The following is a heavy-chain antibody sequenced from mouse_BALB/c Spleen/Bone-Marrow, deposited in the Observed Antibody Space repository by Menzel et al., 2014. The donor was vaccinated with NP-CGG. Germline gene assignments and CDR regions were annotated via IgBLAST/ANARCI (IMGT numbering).Heavy chain of an antibody. Sequence: VQLQQSGPELVKPGASVKMSCKASGYTFTSYYIHWVKQRPGQGLEWIGWIYPGDGSTKCNEKFKGKTTLTADKSSSTAYMLLSSLTSEDSAIYFSARSQGNYFDYWGQGTTLTVSS. CDR3: ARSQGNYFDY. CDR1: GYTFTSYY. V-gene: IGHV1S56*01. J-gene: IGHJ2*01. CDR2: IYPGDGST.